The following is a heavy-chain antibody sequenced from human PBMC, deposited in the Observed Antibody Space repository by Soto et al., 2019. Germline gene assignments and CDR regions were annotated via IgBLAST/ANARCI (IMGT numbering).Heavy chain of an antibody. CDR2: MNADNGNT. J-gene: IGHJ6*03. Sequence: ASVKVSCKASGYTFTSYAMHWVRQAPGQRLEWMGWMNADNGNTKYSQKFQGRVTMTRNTSVSTAYMELSSLRSEDTAVYYCARGPKYYMDVWGKGTTVTVSS. CDR1: GYTFTSYA. CDR3: ARGPKYYMDV. V-gene: IGHV1-3*01.